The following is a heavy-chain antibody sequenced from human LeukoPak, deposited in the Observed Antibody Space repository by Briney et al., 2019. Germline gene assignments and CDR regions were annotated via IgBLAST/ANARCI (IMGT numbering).Heavy chain of an antibody. J-gene: IGHJ4*02. CDR3: ARDWGGATNLDY. CDR1: GYTFTSYG. CDR2: ISAYNGNT. D-gene: IGHD1-26*01. Sequence: TGVKVSCKASGYTFTSYGISWVRQAPGQGLEWMGWISAYNGNTNYAQKLQGRVTMTTDTSTSTAYIELRSLRSDDTAVYYCARDWGGATNLDYWGQGTLVTVSS. V-gene: IGHV1-18*01.